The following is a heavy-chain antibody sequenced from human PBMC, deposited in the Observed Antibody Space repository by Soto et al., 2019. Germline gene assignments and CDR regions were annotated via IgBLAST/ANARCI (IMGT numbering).Heavy chain of an antibody. D-gene: IGHD4-17*01. J-gene: IGHJ4*02. CDR2: IYASGST. CDR3: ANFYGDSFDY. V-gene: IGHV4-34*01. CDR1: GGSFSGYY. Sequence: SETLSLTCAVYGGSFSGYYWSWIRQPPGKGLEWIGYIYASGSTYYNPSLKSRVTISVDTSKNQFSLKLSSVTAAVTAVYYCANFYGDSFDYWGQGTLVTVSS.